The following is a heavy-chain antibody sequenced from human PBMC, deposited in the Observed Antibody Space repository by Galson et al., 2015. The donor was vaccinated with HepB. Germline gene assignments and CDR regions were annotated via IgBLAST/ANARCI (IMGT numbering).Heavy chain of an antibody. CDR3: ARERHSGSYSPDY. Sequence: SVKVSCKASGDTYTSYSLHWVRQAPGQGLEWMGTINPSGGRITYAQKFQGRVTMTRDTSTSTVYMELSSLRSEDTAVYYCARERHSGSYSPDYWGQGTLVTVSS. CDR2: INPSGGRI. J-gene: IGHJ4*02. V-gene: IGHV1-46*01. D-gene: IGHD1-26*01. CDR1: GDTYTSYS.